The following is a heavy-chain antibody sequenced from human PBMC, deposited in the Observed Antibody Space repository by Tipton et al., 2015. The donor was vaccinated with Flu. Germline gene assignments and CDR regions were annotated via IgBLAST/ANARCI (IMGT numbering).Heavy chain of an antibody. D-gene: IGHD2-21*01. Sequence: SLRLSCTCSGFTFSDSWMDWVRQAPGKGLEWVANISPDGRLIYYGDSVKGRFTISRDNARNSLYLQLNSLRAEDTAVYYCSVILDYLGQGTLVTVSS. CDR1: GFTFSDSW. CDR3: SVILDY. CDR2: ISPDGRLI. J-gene: IGHJ4*02. V-gene: IGHV3-7*01.